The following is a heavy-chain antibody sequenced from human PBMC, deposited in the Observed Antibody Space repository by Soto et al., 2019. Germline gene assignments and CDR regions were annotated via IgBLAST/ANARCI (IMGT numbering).Heavy chain of an antibody. J-gene: IGHJ6*02. CDR2: INHSGST. Sequence: QVQLQQWGAGLLKPSETLSLTCAVYGGSFSGYYWSWIRQPPGKGLEWIGEINHSGSTNYNPSLKSRVTISVDTSKNQFSRKLSYVNAADTAVYYGVRKGSIGSPEDYYYGMDVWGQGTTVTVSS. V-gene: IGHV4-34*01. CDR1: GGSFSGYY. CDR3: VRKGSIGSPEDYYYGMDV. D-gene: IGHD6-19*01.